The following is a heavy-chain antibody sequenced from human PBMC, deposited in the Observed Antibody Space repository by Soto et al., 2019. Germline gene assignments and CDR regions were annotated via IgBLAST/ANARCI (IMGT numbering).Heavy chain of an antibody. Sequence: ETLSLTCTGSGGSISSSSYYWGWIRQPPGKGLEWIGSIYYSGSTYYNPSLKSRVTISVDTSKNQFSLKLSSVTAADTAVYYCASLITGTTDLDYWGQGTLVTVSS. V-gene: IGHV4-39*01. CDR2: IYYSGST. CDR1: GGSISSSSYY. D-gene: IGHD1-7*01. J-gene: IGHJ4*02. CDR3: ASLITGTTDLDY.